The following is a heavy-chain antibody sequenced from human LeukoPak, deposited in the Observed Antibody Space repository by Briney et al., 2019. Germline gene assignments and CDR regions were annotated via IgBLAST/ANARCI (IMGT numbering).Heavy chain of an antibody. Sequence: SGTLSLTCAVYGGSFSGYYWNWIRQPPGKGLEWIGEINNSGSTNYNPSLKSRVTISVDTSNSQFSLTMASVTAADTAVYYCARLPRGLIRSYWGQGTLVTVSS. CDR2: INNSGST. V-gene: IGHV4-34*01. J-gene: IGHJ4*02. CDR1: GGSFSGYY. CDR3: ARLPRGLIRSY. D-gene: IGHD3-16*01.